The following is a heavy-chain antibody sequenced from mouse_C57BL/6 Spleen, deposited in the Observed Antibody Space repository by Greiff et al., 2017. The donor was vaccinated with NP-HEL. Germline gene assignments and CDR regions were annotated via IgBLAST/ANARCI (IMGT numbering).Heavy chain of an antibody. CDR2: IYPSDSET. V-gene: IGHV1-61*01. D-gene: IGHD2-1*01. CDR3: ARREGLYGNYAAY. CDR1: GYTFTSYW. J-gene: IGHJ3*01. Sequence: VQLQQPGAELVRPGSSVKLSCKASGYTFTSYWMDWVKQRPGQGLEWIGNIYPSDSETHYNQKFKDKATLTVDKSSSTAYMQLSSLTSEDSAVYYCARREGLYGNYAAYWGQGTLVTVSA.